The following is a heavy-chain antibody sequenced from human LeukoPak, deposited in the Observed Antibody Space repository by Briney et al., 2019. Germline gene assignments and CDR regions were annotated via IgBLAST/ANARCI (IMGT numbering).Heavy chain of an antibody. CDR3: ARVDDLDAFDI. V-gene: IGHV3-30*04. Sequence: GGSLRLSCAASGFTFSSYAMHWVRQAPGKGLEWVAVISDDGSNKYYADSVKGRFTISRDNSKNTLYLQLNSLRPEDTAVYYYARVDDLDAFDIWGQGTMVTVSS. D-gene: IGHD2-2*03. J-gene: IGHJ3*02. CDR1: GFTFSSYA. CDR2: ISDDGSNK.